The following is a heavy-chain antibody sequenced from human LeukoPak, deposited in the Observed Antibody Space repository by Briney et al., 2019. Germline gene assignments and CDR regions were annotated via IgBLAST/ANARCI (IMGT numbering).Heavy chain of an antibody. CDR1: GGSFSGYY. Sequence: SETLSLTCAVYGGSFSGYYWSWIRQPPGKGLEWIGEINHSGSPNSNPSLKSRVTISVDTSKNQFSLKLSSVTAADTAVYYCARGPPYYYGSGSYYTRIRQAHFDYWGQGTLVTVSS. V-gene: IGHV4-34*01. CDR2: INHSGSP. J-gene: IGHJ4*02. D-gene: IGHD3-10*01. CDR3: ARGPPYYYGSGSYYTRIRQAHFDY.